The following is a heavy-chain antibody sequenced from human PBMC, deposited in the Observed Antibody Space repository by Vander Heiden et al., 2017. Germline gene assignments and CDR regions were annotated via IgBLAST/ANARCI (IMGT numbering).Heavy chain of an antibody. D-gene: IGHD3-16*02. CDR2: IGYDGRTT. V-gene: IGHV3-33*01. J-gene: IGHJ1*01. CDR1: GSTFSTYG. CDR3: ARENLVGVIGD. Sequence: QVQLVESGGGVVQPGMSLRLSCAASGSTFSTYGMHWVRQAPGKGLEWVAIIGYDGRTTYYADSVKGRFTISRDNSRNTLYLQMNSLRAEDTAFYYYARENLVGVIGDWGQGALVTVSS.